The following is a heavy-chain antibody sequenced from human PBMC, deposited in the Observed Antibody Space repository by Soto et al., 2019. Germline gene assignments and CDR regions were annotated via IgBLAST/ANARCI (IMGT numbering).Heavy chain of an antibody. CDR1: GGSFSGYY. CDR2: INHSGST. CDR3: ARGWDRYCSGGSCPPWSY. D-gene: IGHD2-15*01. J-gene: IGHJ4*02. V-gene: IGHV4-34*02. Sequence: QVQLQQWGAGLLKPSETLSLTCAVYGGSFSGYYWSWIRQPPGKGLEWIGEINHSGSTNYNPSLKSRVTISVDTSKNQFSLKLSSVTAADTAVYYCARGWDRYCSGGSCPPWSYWGQGTLVTVFS.